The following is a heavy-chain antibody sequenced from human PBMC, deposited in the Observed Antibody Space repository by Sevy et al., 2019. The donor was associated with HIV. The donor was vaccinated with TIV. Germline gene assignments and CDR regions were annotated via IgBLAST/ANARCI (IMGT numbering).Heavy chain of an antibody. CDR1: GFTFSSYG. V-gene: IGHV3-30*18. CDR3: AKLLHEFDY. J-gene: IGHJ4*02. CDR2: ISYDGSNK. Sequence: GGSLRLSCAASGFTFSSYGMHWVRQAPGKGLEWVAVISYDGSNKYYADSVKGRFTISRDNSKNTLYLQMNSLRAEDTAEYYCAKLLHEFDYWGQGTLVTVSS.